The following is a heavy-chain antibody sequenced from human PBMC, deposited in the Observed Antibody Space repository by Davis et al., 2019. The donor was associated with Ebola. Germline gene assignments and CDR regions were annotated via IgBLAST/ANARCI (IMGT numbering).Heavy chain of an antibody. CDR1: GFTFSSYA. CDR2: ISGGGGTT. CDR3: ARGIVATISDY. Sequence: GGSLRLSCAASGFTFSSYAISWVRQVPGKGLEWVSAISGGGGTTYYEHSVKGRFTISRDTSKNTLYLQMNSLRAEDTAVYYCARGIVATISDYWGQGTLVTVSS. D-gene: IGHD5-12*01. V-gene: IGHV3-23*01. J-gene: IGHJ4*02.